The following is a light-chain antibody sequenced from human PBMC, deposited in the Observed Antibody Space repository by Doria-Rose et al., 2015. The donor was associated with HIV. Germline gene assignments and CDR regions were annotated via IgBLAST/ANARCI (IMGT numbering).Light chain of an antibody. CDR2: DAS. Sequence: TQSPGTLSLSPRERATLSCRASQRVKSSYLAWYQQKPGQAPRLPIYDASTRATGIPDRFSGSGSGTDFTLTISRLEPEDVAVYYCQQYGTSRGTFGQGTRLEIK. CDR1: QRVKSSY. J-gene: IGKJ5*01. CDR3: QQYGTSRGT. V-gene: IGKV3-20*01.